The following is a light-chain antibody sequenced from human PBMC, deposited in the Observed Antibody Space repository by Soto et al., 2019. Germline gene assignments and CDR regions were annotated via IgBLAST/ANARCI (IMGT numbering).Light chain of an antibody. J-gene: IGKJ5*01. CDR1: QSISSS. Sequence: EIVMTQSPATLSVSPGERATLSCRASQSISSSLVWYQQKPGQAPRLLIYDASNRATGIPARFSGSGSGTDFTLTISSLEPEDFAVYYCQHRSKWPPITFGQGTRLEI. CDR2: DAS. CDR3: QHRSKWPPIT. V-gene: IGKV3-11*01.